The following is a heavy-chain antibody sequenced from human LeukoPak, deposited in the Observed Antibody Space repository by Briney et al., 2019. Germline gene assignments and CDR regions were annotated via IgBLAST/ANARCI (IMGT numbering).Heavy chain of an antibody. CDR1: GGTFSSYA. Sequence: SVKVSCKASGGTFSSYAISWVRQAPGQGLEWMGGIIPIFGTANYAQKFQGRVTITADESTSTAYMELSSLRSEDMAVYYCARGNYYYDSSGYYYGQFDYWGQGTLVTVSS. V-gene: IGHV1-69*01. J-gene: IGHJ4*02. CDR2: IIPIFGTA. CDR3: ARGNYYYDSSGYYYGQFDY. D-gene: IGHD3-22*01.